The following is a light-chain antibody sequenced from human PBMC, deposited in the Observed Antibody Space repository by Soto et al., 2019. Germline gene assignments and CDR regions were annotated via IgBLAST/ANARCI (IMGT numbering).Light chain of an antibody. CDR2: DVS. CDR1: SSDIGTYNS. Sequence: QSVLTQPASVSGSPGQSITISCTGSSSDIGTYNSISWYQQHPGNAPKLIIYDVSNRPSGVSARFSGSKSGNTASLTISGLQADDEADYYCSSYRSDNTRLFGGGTKVTVL. J-gene: IGLJ2*01. CDR3: SSYRSDNTRL. V-gene: IGLV2-14*03.